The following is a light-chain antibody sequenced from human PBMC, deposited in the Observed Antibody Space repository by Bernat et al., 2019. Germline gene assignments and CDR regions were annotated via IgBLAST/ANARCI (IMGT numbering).Light chain of an antibody. CDR1: NSDVGGYKF. Sequence: QSALTQPASVSGYPGQSITISCTGTNSDVGGYKFVSWYQHHPGKAPKLIIYDVTNRPSGISDRFSGSKSANTASLTISGLRAEDEADYFCTSYTSTSALYVFGTGTKVTVL. CDR3: TSYTSTSALYV. V-gene: IGLV2-14*03. J-gene: IGLJ1*01. CDR2: DVT.